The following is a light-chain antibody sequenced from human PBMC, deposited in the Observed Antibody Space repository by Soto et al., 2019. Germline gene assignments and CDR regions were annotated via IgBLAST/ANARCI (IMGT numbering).Light chain of an antibody. Sequence: EMVMTQSPATLSVSPGERATLSCRASQSVSSNLAWYQQKPGQAPRLLIYGASTRATGVPARFSGSGSGTEFTLTISSRQSEDLAVYHCQHYNSWPRAFGQGTKVESK. CDR2: GAS. CDR3: QHYNSWPRA. J-gene: IGKJ1*01. CDR1: QSVSSN. V-gene: IGKV3-15*01.